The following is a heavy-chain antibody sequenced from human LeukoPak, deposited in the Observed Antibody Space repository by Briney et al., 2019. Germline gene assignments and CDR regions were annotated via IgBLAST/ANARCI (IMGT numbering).Heavy chain of an antibody. V-gene: IGHV1-18*01. CDR2: ISAYNGNT. CDR3: ARDVPDGYNYYFDY. J-gene: IGHJ4*02. CDR1: GYTFTSYG. Sequence: ASVKVSCKASGYTFTSYGISWVRQAPGQGLEWMGWISAYNGNTNYAQKLQGRVTMTTDTSSSTAYMELRSLRSDDTAVYYCARDVPDGYNYYFDYWGQGTLVTVSS. D-gene: IGHD5-24*01.